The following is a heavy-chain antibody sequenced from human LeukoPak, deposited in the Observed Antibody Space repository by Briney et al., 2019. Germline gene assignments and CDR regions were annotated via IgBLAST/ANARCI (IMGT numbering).Heavy chain of an antibody. Sequence: GASVKVSCKASGYTLSKYAMHWVRQAPGQRPEWMGWINSGNSNTKYDQKFQGRVTITRDTSANTAYMELSSLRSEDTAVYYCAREQWLGSFYYYYYGLDVWGQGTTVTVSS. V-gene: IGHV1-3*04. CDR3: AREQWLGSFYYYYYGLDV. CDR1: GYTLSKYA. D-gene: IGHD6-19*01. CDR2: INSGNSNT. J-gene: IGHJ6*02.